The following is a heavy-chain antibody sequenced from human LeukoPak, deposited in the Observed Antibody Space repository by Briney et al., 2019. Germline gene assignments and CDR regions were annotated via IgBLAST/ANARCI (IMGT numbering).Heavy chain of an antibody. J-gene: IGHJ6*03. CDR2: INQDGSQK. CDR3: ARDPYSGGYGDYYYYYMDL. V-gene: IGHV3-7*01. Sequence: GGSLRLSCAASGFTFSSHWMTWVRQAPGKGLEWVANINQDGSQKYYVDSVMGRFTISRDNAKNSLYLQMNSLRAEDTAVYYCARDPYSGGYGDYYYYYMDLWGQGTTVTISS. CDR1: GFTFSSHW. D-gene: IGHD1-26*01.